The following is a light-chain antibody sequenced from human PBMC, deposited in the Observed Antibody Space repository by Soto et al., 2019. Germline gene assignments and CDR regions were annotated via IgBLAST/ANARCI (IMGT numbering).Light chain of an antibody. Sequence: QLVLTQSPSASASLGASVKLTCTLSSGHSSYAIAWHQQQPEKGPRYLMKLSSDGSHYKGDGIPDRFSGSSSGAERYLTISSLQSEDEADYYCQTGGTGIVFGGGTKVTVL. V-gene: IGLV4-69*01. CDR3: QTGGTGIV. CDR2: LSSDGSH. CDR1: SGHSSYA. J-gene: IGLJ2*01.